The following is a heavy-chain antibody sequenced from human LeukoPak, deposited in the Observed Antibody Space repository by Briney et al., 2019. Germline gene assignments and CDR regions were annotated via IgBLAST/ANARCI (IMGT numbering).Heavy chain of an antibody. CDR1: GFSLSTSGMR. CDR3: ARMGDGYYSYYFDY. Sequence: SGPTLVHPTPPLTLTCTFSGFSLSTSGMRVSWIRQPPVKALEWFELIDWDDDKFYSISLKTRLTISKDTSKNQVVLTMTNMDPVDTATYYCARMGDGYYSYYFDYWGQGTLVTVSS. V-gene: IGHV2-70*04. CDR2: IDWDDDK. D-gene: IGHD3-22*01. J-gene: IGHJ4*02.